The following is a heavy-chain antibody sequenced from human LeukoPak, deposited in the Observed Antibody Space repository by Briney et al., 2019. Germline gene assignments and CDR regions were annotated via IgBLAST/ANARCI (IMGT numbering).Heavy chain of an antibody. Sequence: SETLSLTRSLSGXSISSYYWSWIRHPAGKGLEWIGRTHTSGTTNYNPSLKSRVTMSVDTSNHQFSLKLRSVTAADTAVYYCARGSREMATIFDYWGQGTLVTVSS. D-gene: IGHD5-24*01. CDR2: THTSGTT. J-gene: IGHJ4*02. V-gene: IGHV4-4*07. CDR3: ARGSREMATIFDY. CDR1: GXSISSYY.